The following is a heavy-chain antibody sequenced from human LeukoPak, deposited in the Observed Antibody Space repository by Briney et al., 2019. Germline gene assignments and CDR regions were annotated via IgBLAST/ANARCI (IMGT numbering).Heavy chain of an antibody. CDR3: AYSAGTTFSFDY. CDR1: GYTFTDYY. J-gene: IGHJ4*02. CDR2: IIPIFGTA. Sequence: GASVKVSCKASGYTFTDYYMHWVRQAPGQGLEWMGGIIPIFGTANYAQKFQGRVTITADESTSTACMELSSLRSEDTAVYYCAYSAGTTFSFDYWGQGTLVTVSS. D-gene: IGHD1-1*01. V-gene: IGHV1-69*13.